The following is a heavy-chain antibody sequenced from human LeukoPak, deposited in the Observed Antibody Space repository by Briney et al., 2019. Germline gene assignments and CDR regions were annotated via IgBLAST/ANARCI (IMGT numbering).Heavy chain of an antibody. CDR3: AKLDRFEFDWLQKYNWFDP. D-gene: IGHD3-9*01. CDR1: GFTFSNYA. V-gene: IGHV3-23*01. J-gene: IGHJ5*02. CDR2: TRGRGGNT. Sequence: PGGSLRLSCAASGFTFSNYAMTWVRQAHGKGRGWVSGTRGRGGNTYYANFVRGRFTNSRDNSKDTPYLQMNSLGADETAVYHCAKLDRFEFDWLQKYNWFDPWGQGTLVTVSS.